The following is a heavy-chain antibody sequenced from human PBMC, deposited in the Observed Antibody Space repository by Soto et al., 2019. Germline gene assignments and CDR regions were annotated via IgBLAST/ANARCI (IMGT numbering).Heavy chain of an antibody. J-gene: IGHJ6*02. CDR3: ARGVYSSGWPYYYYGMDV. D-gene: IGHD6-19*01. CDR2: ISAYNGNT. CDR1: GYTFTTCG. Sequence: ASVKVSCKASGYTFTTCGISWVRQAPGQGLEWMGWISAYNGNTNYAQKLQGRVTMTTDTSTSTAYMELRSLRSDDTAVYYCARGVYSSGWPYYYYGMDVWGQGTTVTVSS. V-gene: IGHV1-18*01.